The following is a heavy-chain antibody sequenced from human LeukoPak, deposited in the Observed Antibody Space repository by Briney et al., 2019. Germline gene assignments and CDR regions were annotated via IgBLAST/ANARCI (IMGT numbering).Heavy chain of an antibody. CDR1: GGSISSGGYY. CDR3: ARDRYGSGTAFDY. J-gene: IGHJ4*02. CDR2: IYHSGST. D-gene: IGHD3-10*01. Sequence: SETLSLTCTVSGGSISSGGYYWSWVRQPPGKGLEWIGEIYHSGSTNYNPSLKSRVTILVDKSKNQFSLKLSSVTAADTAVYYCARDRYGSGTAFDYWGQGTLATVSS. V-gene: IGHV4-39*07.